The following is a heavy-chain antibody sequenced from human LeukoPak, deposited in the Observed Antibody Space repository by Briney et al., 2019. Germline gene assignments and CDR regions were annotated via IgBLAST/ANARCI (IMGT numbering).Heavy chain of an antibody. CDR1: GGSISSGDYY. Sequence: PSQTLSLTCTVSGGSISSGDYYWSWIRQPPGKGLEWIGYIYYSGSTYYHPSVKSRVTLPVGTPKHLFSLKLSSVTAAHTAVCYCARAKGVRGVGAFDIWGQGTMVTVSS. D-gene: IGHD3-10*01. CDR2: IYYSGST. V-gene: IGHV4-30-4*08. J-gene: IGHJ3*02. CDR3: ARAKGVRGVGAFDI.